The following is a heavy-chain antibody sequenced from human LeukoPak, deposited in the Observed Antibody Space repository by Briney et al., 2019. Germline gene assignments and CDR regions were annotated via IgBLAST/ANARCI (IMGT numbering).Heavy chain of an antibody. Sequence: PSETLSLTCTVSGDSISSSGVYWGWVRRPPGKGLEWVGCAYYGGDTYYNPSLKSRVTISVDTSKNQLSLSLSSVTAADTALYFCARLFSSGWPYFYGLGAWGQGTTVTVSS. D-gene: IGHD6-19*01. J-gene: IGHJ6*02. CDR3: ARLFSSGWPYFYGLGA. CDR1: GDSISSSGVY. V-gene: IGHV4-39*01. CDR2: AYYGGDT.